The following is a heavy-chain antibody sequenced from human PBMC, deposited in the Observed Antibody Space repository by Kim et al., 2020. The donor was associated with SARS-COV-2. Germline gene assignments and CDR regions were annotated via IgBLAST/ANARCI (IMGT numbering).Heavy chain of an antibody. CDR3: ARDRGDYGYFDL. V-gene: IGHV1-18*01. Sequence: NNAQKLQGRVTMNTDTSTSTAYMELRSLRSDDTAVYYCARDRGDYGYFDLWGRGTLVTVSS. D-gene: IGHD2-21*01. J-gene: IGHJ2*01.